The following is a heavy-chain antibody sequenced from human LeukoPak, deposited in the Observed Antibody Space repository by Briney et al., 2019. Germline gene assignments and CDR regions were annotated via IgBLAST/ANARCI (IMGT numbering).Heavy chain of an antibody. D-gene: IGHD6-13*01. Sequence: PSETLSPTCAVYGGSISSYYWSWIRQPPGKGLEWIGYIYYSGSTNYNPSLKSRVTISVDTSKNQFSLRLSSVTAADTAVYYCARVTGYVMEDYFDYWGQGTLVTVSS. V-gene: IGHV4-59*01. J-gene: IGHJ4*02. CDR1: GGSISSYY. CDR3: ARVTGYVMEDYFDY. CDR2: IYYSGST.